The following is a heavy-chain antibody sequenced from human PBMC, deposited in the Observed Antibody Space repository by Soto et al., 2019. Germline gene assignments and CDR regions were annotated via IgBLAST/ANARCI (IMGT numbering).Heavy chain of an antibody. J-gene: IGHJ6*02. CDR1: GGTFSTSA. CDR3: ARDKDRPQLGVNYYYILDV. Sequence: QVQLEQSGAEVKKPGSSVRVSCKASGGTFSTSASSWVRQAPGQGLEWMGGVIPIFRRRDYAQKLQGRVTVTADESTSTAYMELSGLRSDDTAVYYCARDKDRPQLGVNYYYILDVWGQGTTITVSS. D-gene: IGHD3-3*02. V-gene: IGHV1-69*12. CDR2: VIPIFRRR.